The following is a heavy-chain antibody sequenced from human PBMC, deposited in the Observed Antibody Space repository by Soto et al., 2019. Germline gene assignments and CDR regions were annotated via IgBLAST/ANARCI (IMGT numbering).Heavy chain of an antibody. CDR1: GDRLSIYL. D-gene: IGHD1-26*01. Sequence: SLLNVSCKASGDRLSIYLVSWVRQAPGQGLEWMGGIIPIFGTANYAQKFQGRVTITADESTSTAYMELSSLRSEDTAVYYCAREWELIPFCRAFDIWGQGTMVTVSS. J-gene: IGHJ3*02. CDR2: IIPIFGTA. CDR3: AREWELIPFCRAFDI. V-gene: IGHV1-69*01.